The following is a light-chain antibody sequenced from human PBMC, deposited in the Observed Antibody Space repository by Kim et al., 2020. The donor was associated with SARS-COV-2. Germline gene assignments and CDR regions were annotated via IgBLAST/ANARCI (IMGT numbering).Light chain of an antibody. CDR1: SSNMRVVSD. J-gene: IGLJ2*01. CDR2: GNS. Sequence: PIPCTGSSSNMRVVSDVLWYQQLPGTAPKVLIYGNSNRPSGVPDRFSGSKSGTSASLAITGLQAEDEADYYCQSYDSSLSGSVVFGGGTRLTVL. V-gene: IGLV1-40*01. CDR3: QSYDSSLSGSVV.